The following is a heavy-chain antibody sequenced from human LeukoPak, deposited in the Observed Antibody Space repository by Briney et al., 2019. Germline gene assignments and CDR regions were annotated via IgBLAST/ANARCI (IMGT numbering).Heavy chain of an antibody. D-gene: IGHD5-24*01. V-gene: IGHV4-34*01. Sequence: SETLSLTCAVYGGAFSGYYWSWIRQPPGKGLEWIGEINHSGSTNYNPSLKSRVTISVDTSKNQFSLKLSSVTAADTAVYYCAIGGGRWLDTVYWGQGTLVTVSS. CDR1: GGAFSGYY. CDR2: INHSGST. J-gene: IGHJ4*02. CDR3: AIGGGRWLDTVY.